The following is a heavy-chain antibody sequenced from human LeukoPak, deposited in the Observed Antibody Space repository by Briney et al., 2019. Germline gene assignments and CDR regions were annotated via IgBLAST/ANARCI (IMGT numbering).Heavy chain of an antibody. CDR2: ISSSSSYI. CDR1: GFTFSSYS. V-gene: IGHV3-21*01. Sequence: GGSLRLSCAASGFTFSSYSMNWVRQAPGKGLEWVSSISSSSSYIYYADSVKGRFTISRDNAKNSLYLQMNSLRAEDTAVYYCASSPYYYDSSGPLPESSLDYWGQGTLVTVSS. J-gene: IGHJ4*02. CDR3: ASSPYYYDSSGPLPESSLDY. D-gene: IGHD3-22*01.